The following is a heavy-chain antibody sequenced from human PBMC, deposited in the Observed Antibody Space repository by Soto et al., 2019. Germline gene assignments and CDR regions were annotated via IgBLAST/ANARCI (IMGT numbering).Heavy chain of an antibody. CDR2: IIPIFGTA. V-gene: IGHV1-69*13. CDR1: GGTFSSYA. Sequence: ASVKVSCKASGGTFSSYAISWVRQAPGQGLEWMGGIIPIFGTANYAQKFQGRVTITADESTSTAYMELSSLRSEDTAVYYCARGMYYYDSSGPWGQGTLVTVSS. J-gene: IGHJ5*02. CDR3: ARGMYYYDSSGP. D-gene: IGHD3-22*01.